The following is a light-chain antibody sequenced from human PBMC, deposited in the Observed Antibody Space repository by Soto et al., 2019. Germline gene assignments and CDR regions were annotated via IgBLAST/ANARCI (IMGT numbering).Light chain of an antibody. CDR2: DAS. CDR1: QDISSA. V-gene: IGKV1D-13*01. J-gene: IGKJ4*01. Sequence: IQLTQSPSSLSASVGDRVTITCRAGQDISSALAWYQQKPGKAPKLLLYDASSLDAGVPSRFSGSGSGTDFTLSITTLRPEDFATYYCQLFNDFPLTFGGGTKVQIK. CDR3: QLFNDFPLT.